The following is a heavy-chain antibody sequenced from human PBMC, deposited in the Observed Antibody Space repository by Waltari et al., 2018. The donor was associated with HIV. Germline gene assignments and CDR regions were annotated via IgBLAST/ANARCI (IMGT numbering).Heavy chain of an antibody. V-gene: IGHV3-30-3*01. J-gene: IGHJ4*02. CDR3: ARGGDTPAAIGDVDY. Sequence: QVQLVGSGGGVVQPGRSLRLSCSASGFTFRCSSFLWVRQAAGKGLEWVAVISYGGDNKYYADSVKGRFTIARDNSKNTLFLQMSSLRVEDTAVYYCARGGDTPAAIGDVDYWGQGTLVTVSS. CDR2: ISYGGDNK. CDR1: GFTFRCSS. D-gene: IGHD2-2*01.